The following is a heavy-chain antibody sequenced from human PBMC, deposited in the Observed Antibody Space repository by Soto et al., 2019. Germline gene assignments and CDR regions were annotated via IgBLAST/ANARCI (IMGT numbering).Heavy chain of an antibody. J-gene: IGHJ4*02. CDR2: IKEDGSEK. V-gene: IGHV3-7*05. Sequence: GSLRLSCAASGFTFSSYWMSWVRQAPGKGLEWVANIKEDGSEKYYVNSVKGRFTISRDNAKNSLYLQMNSLRAEDTAVYYCARDRRGLSSRPLDYWGQGTLVTVSS. CDR3: ARDRRGLSSRPLDY. D-gene: IGHD6-13*01. CDR1: GFTFSSYW.